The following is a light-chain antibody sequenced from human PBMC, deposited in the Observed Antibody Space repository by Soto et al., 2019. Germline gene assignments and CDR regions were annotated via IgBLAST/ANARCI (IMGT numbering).Light chain of an antibody. J-gene: IGKJ1*01. CDR1: QSVNNNY. V-gene: IGKV3-20*01. CDR2: GAS. CDR3: QQYGSSGT. Sequence: EIVVSLSPGTVSLSQGERATLSCRASQSVNNNYLAWYQQKPGQAPRLLIYGASNRATGIPDRFSGSGSGTDFTLTISRLEPEDFAVYYCQQYGSSGTFGQGTKVAIK.